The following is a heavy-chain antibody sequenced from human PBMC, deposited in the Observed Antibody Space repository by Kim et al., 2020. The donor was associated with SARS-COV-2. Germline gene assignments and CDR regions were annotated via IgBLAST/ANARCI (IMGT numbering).Heavy chain of an antibody. J-gene: IGHJ2*01. CDR2: IYYSGST. Sequence: SETLSLTCTVSGGSISSSSYYWGWIRQPPGKGLEWIGSIYYSGSTYYNPSLKSRVTISVHTSKNQFYQKLSSVTAADTAVYYWTRLPCSGGSCYPGYGDFPWCFDLWGRGTLVTVSS. V-gene: IGHV4-39*01. D-gene: IGHD2-15*01. CDR1: GGSISSSSYY. CDR3: TRLPCSGGSCYPGYGDFPWCFDL.